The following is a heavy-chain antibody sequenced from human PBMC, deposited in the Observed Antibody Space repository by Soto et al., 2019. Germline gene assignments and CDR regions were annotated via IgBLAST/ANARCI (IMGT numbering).Heavy chain of an antibody. Sequence: GGSLRLSCAASGFTFSSYGMHWVRQAPGKGLECVAVISYDGSNKYYADSVKGRFTISRDNSKNTLYLQMNSLRAEDTAVYYCAQGGFRGRLGAKTGDYFDYWGQGTLVTVSS. V-gene: IGHV3-30*18. CDR3: AQGGFRGRLGAKTGDYFDY. D-gene: IGHD1-26*01. CDR2: ISYDGSNK. J-gene: IGHJ4*02. CDR1: GFTFSSYG.